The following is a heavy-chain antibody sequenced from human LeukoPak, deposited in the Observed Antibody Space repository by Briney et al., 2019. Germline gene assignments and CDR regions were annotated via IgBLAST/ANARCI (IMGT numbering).Heavy chain of an antibody. CDR2: ISGSGGST. D-gene: IGHD3-10*01. V-gene: IGHV3-23*01. CDR1: GFTFSSYA. Sequence: PGGSLRLSCAASGFTFSSYAMSWVRQAPGKGLEWVSAISGSGGSTYYADSVKGRFTISRDNSKSTVYLQMNSLRAEDTAVYYCAKDDSGSTNLRFYNYYMDVWGKGTTVTVSS. J-gene: IGHJ6*03. CDR3: AKDDSGSTNLRFYNYYMDV.